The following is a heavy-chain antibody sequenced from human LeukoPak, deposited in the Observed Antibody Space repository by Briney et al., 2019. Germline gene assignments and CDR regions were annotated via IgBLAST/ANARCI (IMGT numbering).Heavy chain of an antibody. CDR3: ALHPAQGSGSLDY. J-gene: IGHJ4*02. D-gene: IGHD3-10*01. V-gene: IGHV5-51*01. Sequence: GESLKISCKGSGYSFTNYWIGWVRQMPGKGLEWMGIIYPGDSATTYSPSFQGQITISADKSISTAYLQWSSLKASDTAIYCALHPAQGSGSLDYWGQGTLVTVSS. CDR2: IYPGDSAT. CDR1: GYSFTNYW.